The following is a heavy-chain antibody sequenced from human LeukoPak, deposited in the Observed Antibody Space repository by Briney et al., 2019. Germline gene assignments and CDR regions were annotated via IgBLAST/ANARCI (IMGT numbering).Heavy chain of an antibody. CDR1: GGSFSGYY. CDR2: INHSGST. CDR3: ARRTMDDDAFDI. Sequence: PSETLSLTCAVYGGSFSGYYWSWIRQPPGKGLEWIGEINHSGSTNYNPSLKSRVTISVDTSKNQFSLKLSSVTAADTAVYYCARRTMDDDAFDIWGQGTMVTVSS. J-gene: IGHJ3*02. D-gene: IGHD3-10*01. V-gene: IGHV4-34*01.